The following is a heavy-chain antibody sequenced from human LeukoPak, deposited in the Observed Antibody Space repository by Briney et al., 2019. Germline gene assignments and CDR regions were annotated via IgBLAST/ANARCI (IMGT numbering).Heavy chain of an antibody. CDR3: ARAADSGGYCSGGSCLDFDY. CDR1: GGSISSGGYY. J-gene: IGHJ4*02. CDR2: IYYSGST. Sequence: SETLSLTCTVSGGSISSGGYYWSWIRQHPGKGLEWIGYIYYSGSTYYNPSLKSRVTISVDTSKNQFSLKLSSVTAADTAVYYCARAADSGGYCSGGSCLDFDYWGQGTLVTVSS. V-gene: IGHV4-31*03. D-gene: IGHD2-15*01.